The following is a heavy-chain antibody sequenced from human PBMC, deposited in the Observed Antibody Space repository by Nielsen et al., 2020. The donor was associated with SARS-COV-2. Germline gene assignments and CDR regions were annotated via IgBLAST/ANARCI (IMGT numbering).Heavy chain of an antibody. J-gene: IGHJ6*03. Sequence: SETLSLTCAVSGVSFSSNYWWSWVRQPPGKGLEWIGEIHHSGSTNYAPSLKSRVSMSVDKSKSQLSLRLRSVTAADTAVYYCARRNIVVVPAPILGRGPCFSSYYVDVWGKGTTVTVSS. D-gene: IGHD2-2*02. CDR3: ARRNIVVVPAPILGRGPCFSSYYVDV. CDR1: GVSFSSNYW. CDR2: IHHSGST. V-gene: IGHV4-4*02.